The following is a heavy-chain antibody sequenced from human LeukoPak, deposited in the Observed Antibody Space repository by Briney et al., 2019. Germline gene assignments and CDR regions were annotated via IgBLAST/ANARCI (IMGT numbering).Heavy chain of an antibody. CDR2: MNPNSGNT. CDR3: AREPSGWTYYYYYGMDV. CDR1: GYTFTSYD. J-gene: IGHJ6*02. Sequence: ASVKVSCKASGYTFTSYDINWVRQATGQGLEWMGWMNPNSGNTGYAQKFQGRVTMTRNTSISTAYMELSSLRSEDTAVYYCAREPSGWTYYYYYGMDVWGQGTTVTVSS. D-gene: IGHD6-19*01. V-gene: IGHV1-8*01.